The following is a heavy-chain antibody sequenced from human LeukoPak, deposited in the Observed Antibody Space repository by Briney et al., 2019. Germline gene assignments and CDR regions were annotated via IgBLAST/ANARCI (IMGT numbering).Heavy chain of an antibody. D-gene: IGHD3-9*01. V-gene: IGHV4-59*11. J-gene: IGHJ6*03. Sequence: SETLSLTCTVSGGSISSHYWSWIQQPPGKGLEWIGYIYYSGSTNYTPSLKSRVTISVDTSKNQFSLKLSSVTAADTAVYYCARASSLDDYDILTGYSYYYYYMDVWGKGTTVIVSS. CDR2: IYYSGST. CDR3: ARASSLDDYDILTGYSYYYYYMDV. CDR1: GGSISSHY.